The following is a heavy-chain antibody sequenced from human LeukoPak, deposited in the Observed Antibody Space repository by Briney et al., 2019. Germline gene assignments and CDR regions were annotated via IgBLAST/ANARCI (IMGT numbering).Heavy chain of an antibody. V-gene: IGHV3-23*01. J-gene: IGHJ4*02. CDR3: ARGGGLQRRYFDY. D-gene: IGHD2-15*01. CDR2: ISGSGGST. Sequence: PGGSLRLSCAVSGLTFSSYAMSWVRQAPGKGLEGVSGISGSGGSTYYADSVKGRFTISRDNSKNTLYLQMNSLRAEDTAVYYCARGGGLQRRYFDYWGQGTLVTVSS. CDR1: GLTFSSYA.